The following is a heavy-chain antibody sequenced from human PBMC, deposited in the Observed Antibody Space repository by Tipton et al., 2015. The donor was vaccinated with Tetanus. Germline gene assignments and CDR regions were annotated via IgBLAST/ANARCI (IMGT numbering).Heavy chain of an antibody. Sequence: LSLTCAASGFIFSSYGIHWVRQAPGKGLEWVAVSWYDGTDKYYADSVKSRFTISRETSKNTLYLQMNSLRAEATAVYYWAREADCGGGSCFSGDLYNWGPGTQVTVSS. CDR1: GFIFSSYG. V-gene: IGHV3-33*01. CDR2: SWYDGTDK. CDR3: AREADCGGGSCFSGDLYN. J-gene: IGHJ4*02. D-gene: IGHD2-15*01.